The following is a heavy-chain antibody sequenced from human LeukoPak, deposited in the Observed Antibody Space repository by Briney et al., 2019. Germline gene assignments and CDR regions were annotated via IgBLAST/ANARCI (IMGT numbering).Heavy chain of an antibody. CDR3: ARGLGATTRVKYNWFDP. D-gene: IGHD1-26*01. CDR1: GHTFTDYF. J-gene: IGHJ5*02. V-gene: IGHV1-46*01. Sequence: GASVKVSCKASGHTFTDYFMHWVRQAPGQGLEWMGIINPSGGSTSYAQKFQGRVTMTRDTSTSTVYMELSSLRSEDTAVYYCARGLGATTRVKYNWFDPWGQGTLVTVSS. CDR2: INPSGGST.